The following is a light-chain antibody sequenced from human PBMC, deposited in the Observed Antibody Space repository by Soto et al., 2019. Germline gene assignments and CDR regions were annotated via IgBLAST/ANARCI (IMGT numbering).Light chain of an antibody. CDR2: GAS. CDR3: QHYGNSRT. V-gene: IGKV3-20*01. Sequence: EIVLTQSPGTLSLSPGERAALSCRASQSVSSNLAWYQQKPGQAPRLLIYGASSRATGIPDRFSGSGSATDFTLTISRLEPEDFAVYYCQHYGNSRTFGQGTKVDIK. CDR1: QSVSSN. J-gene: IGKJ1*01.